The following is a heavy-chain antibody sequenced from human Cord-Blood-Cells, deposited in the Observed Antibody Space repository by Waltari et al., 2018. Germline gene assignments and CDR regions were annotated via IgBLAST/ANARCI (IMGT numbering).Heavy chain of an antibody. CDR1: GFTFSSYS. Sequence: EVQLVESGGGLVKPGGSLRLSCAPSGFTFSSYSRNWVRQAPGKGLEWVSSISSSSSYIYYTDSVKGRFTISRDNAKNSLYLQMNSLRAEDTAVYYCARDPRLDNNYWGQGTLVTVSS. J-gene: IGHJ4*02. CDR3: ARDPRLDNNY. CDR2: ISSSSSYI. V-gene: IGHV3-21*01. D-gene: IGHD2-2*03.